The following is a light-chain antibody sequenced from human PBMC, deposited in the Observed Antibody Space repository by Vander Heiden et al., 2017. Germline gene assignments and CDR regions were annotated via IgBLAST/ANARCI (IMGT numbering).Light chain of an antibody. Sequence: SAHTQPPSASWSPGQSVPIPCTGTISDVGGYNDVACNQQHPGNAHKLMIYEVSKRPSGVADRFCGSKSGKTASLTDSGFQAEDEADYYCSSNAGSNNLEFGGGTKRTVL. CDR1: ISDVGGYND. CDR2: EVS. V-gene: IGLV2-8*01. CDR3: SSNAGSNNLE. J-gene: IGLJ3*02.